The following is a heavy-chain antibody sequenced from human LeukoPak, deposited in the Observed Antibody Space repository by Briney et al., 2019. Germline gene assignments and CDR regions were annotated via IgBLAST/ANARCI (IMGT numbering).Heavy chain of an antibody. CDR3: ARDGKYYDFWSGYYTVNYYYYGMDV. V-gene: IGHV4-59*01. Sequence: PSETLSLTCAVSGGSISSYYWSWIRQPPGKGLEWIGYIYYSGSTNYNPSLKSRVTISVDTSKNQFSLKLSSVTAADTAVYYCARDGKYYDFWSGYYTVNYYYYGMDVWGQGTTVTVSS. CDR1: GGSISSYY. D-gene: IGHD3-3*01. J-gene: IGHJ6*02. CDR2: IYYSGST.